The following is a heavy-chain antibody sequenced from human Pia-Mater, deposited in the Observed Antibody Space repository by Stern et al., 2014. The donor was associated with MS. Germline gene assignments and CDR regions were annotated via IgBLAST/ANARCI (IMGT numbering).Heavy chain of an antibody. V-gene: IGHV3-30*18. CDR2: VSYDGSNK. J-gene: IGHJ5*02. CDR1: GFTFGSCA. D-gene: IGHD2/OR15-2a*01. Sequence: VPLEQSGGGVVQPGRPLTLSCAASGFTFGSCAMHWVRLGPGQGMERVAGVSYDGSNKYYADSVKGRFTISRDNSQNTLNMQMSSLRPEDTAVYYCAKDRQYLTYFFDHWGQGSLVTVSS. CDR3: AKDRQYLTYFFDH.